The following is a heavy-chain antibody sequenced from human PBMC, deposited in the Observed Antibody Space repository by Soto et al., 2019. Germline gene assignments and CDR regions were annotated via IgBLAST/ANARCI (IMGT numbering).Heavy chain of an antibody. CDR2: IDWDDDK. Sequence: SGPTLVNPTQTLTLTCTFSGFSLSTSGMRVSWIRQPPGKALEWLARIDWDDDKFYRTSLKTRLTISKDTPKNQVVLTMTNMDPADTARYYCARQRGQLRGRYFDYWGQGALVTVSS. CDR3: ARQRGQLRGRYFDY. V-gene: IGHV2-70*04. D-gene: IGHD1-26*01. CDR1: GFSLSTSGMR. J-gene: IGHJ4*02.